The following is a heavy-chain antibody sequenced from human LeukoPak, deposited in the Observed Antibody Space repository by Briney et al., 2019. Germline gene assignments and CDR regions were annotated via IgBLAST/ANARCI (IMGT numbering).Heavy chain of an antibody. CDR3: ACQTNDAFDI. V-gene: IGHV4-59*08. J-gene: IGHJ3*02. CDR1: GGSISSYY. CDR2: VYFSGYT. Sequence: SETLSLTCTVSGGSISSYYWSWIRQPPGKGLEWVGYVYFSGYTNYNPSLKSRVSMSVDMSKNQFSLILSSVTAADTAVYYCACQTNDAFDIWGQGTMVTVSS.